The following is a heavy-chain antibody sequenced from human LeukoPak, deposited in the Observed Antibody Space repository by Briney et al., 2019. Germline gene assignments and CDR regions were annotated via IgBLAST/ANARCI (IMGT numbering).Heavy chain of an antibody. D-gene: IGHD3-22*01. V-gene: IGHV4-39*07. J-gene: IGHJ4*02. Sequence: SETLSLTCTVSGGSISSSSYYWGWIRQPPGKGLEWIGSIYYSGSTYYNPSLKSRVTISVDTSKNQFSLKLSSVTAADTAVYYCARSPFNYYYDSSGYSHWGQGTLVTVSS. CDR1: GGSISSSSYY. CDR2: IYYSGST. CDR3: ARSPFNYYYDSSGYSH.